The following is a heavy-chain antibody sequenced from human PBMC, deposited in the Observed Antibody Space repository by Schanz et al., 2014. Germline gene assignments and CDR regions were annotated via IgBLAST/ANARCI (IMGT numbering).Heavy chain of an antibody. CDR3: ARSRGFDSIFDF. D-gene: IGHD5-12*01. J-gene: IGHJ2*01. CDR1: GFNFYTSA. CDR2: INSDGRST. V-gene: IGHV3-23*01. Sequence: EVQLLESGGGLVQPGGSLRLSCVASGFNFYTSAMTWVRQAPGKGLEWVSRINSDGRSTNYADSVKGRFTISRDNAKNSLYLQMNSLRAEDTAVYYCARSRGFDSIFDFWGRGTLVTVSS.